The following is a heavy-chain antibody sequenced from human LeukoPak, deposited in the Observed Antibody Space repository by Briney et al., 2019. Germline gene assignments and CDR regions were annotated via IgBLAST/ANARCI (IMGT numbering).Heavy chain of an antibody. Sequence: PGGSLRLSCEASGFSFSDYGMHWVRQAPGKGLEWVAFIRYNGDNKYYADSVKGRFTVSRDNSQSTLYLQMNSLRVEDTAVYCCAKRVVIRSTDYFYYFIHVWGKGTTVTVS. CDR1: GFSFSDYG. D-gene: IGHD3-3*01. CDR2: IRYNGDNK. CDR3: AKRVVIRSTDYFYYFIHV. J-gene: IGHJ6*03. V-gene: IGHV3-30*02.